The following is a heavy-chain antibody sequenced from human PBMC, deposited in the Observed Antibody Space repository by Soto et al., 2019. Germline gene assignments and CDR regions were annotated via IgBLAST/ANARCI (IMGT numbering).Heavy chain of an antibody. D-gene: IGHD4-4*01. Sequence: ASVKVSCKASGYTFSNYYMHWVRQAPGQGHEWMGIINPSGGSTTYAQKLQGRVTMTRDTSTSTVYMELSSLRSEDTAVYYCARYDYNGYYFDYWGQGTLVTVS. V-gene: IGHV1-46*01. CDR3: ARYDYNGYYFDY. CDR1: GYTFSNYY. J-gene: IGHJ4*02. CDR2: INPSGGST.